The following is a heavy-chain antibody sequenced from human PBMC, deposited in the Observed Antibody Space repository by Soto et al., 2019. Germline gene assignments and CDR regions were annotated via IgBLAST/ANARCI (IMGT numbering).Heavy chain of an antibody. Sequence: QVQLVQSGAELKEPGASVKVSCTASEYTFVNHDINWVRQAPGRGLEWMGWMNPNSGNSGFAQKFQDRVTMTRDTSRDTAYMELRKLRFEDTAVYYCARGWGRWPHEKPGDYWGQGTLVTVS. D-gene: IGHD3-16*01. CDR3: ARGWGRWPHEKPGDY. J-gene: IGHJ4*02. CDR1: EYTFVNHD. V-gene: IGHV1-8*01. CDR2: MNPNSGNS.